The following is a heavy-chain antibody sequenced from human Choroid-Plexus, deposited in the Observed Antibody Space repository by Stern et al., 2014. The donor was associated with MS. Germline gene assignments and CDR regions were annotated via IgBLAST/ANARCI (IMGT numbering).Heavy chain of an antibody. J-gene: IGHJ5*02. Sequence: QDQLVQSGGGVVQPGRPLRLSCAASGFTFGSWAMHWVRQAPGKGLEWVAGVSYDGSNKYYADSVKGRFTVSRDNSQNTLYMQMSSLRAEDTAVYYCAKDRQYLTYFFDHWGQGSLVTVSS. V-gene: IGHV3-30*18. CDR1: GFTFGSWA. D-gene: IGHD2-8*01. CDR2: VSYDGSNK. CDR3: AKDRQYLTYFFDH.